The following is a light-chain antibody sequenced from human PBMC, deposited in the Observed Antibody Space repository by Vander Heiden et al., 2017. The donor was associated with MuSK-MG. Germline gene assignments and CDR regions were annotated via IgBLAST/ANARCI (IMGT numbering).Light chain of an antibody. Sequence: QSVLTQPPSVSGAPGQRVTISCTGSSSNIGAGYDVHWYQQLPGTAPKLLSYGNSNRPSGVPDRFSGSKSGTSASLAITGLQAEDEADYYCQSYDSSLSGPVVFGGGTKLTVL. V-gene: IGLV1-40*01. CDR2: GNS. CDR1: SSNIGAGYD. CDR3: QSYDSSLSGPVV. J-gene: IGLJ2*01.